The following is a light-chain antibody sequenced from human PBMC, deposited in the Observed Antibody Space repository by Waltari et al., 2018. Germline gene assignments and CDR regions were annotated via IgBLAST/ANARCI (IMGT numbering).Light chain of an antibody. Sequence: NVIAWHQQQPEKGPRFLMKVNSDGSHSKGDEIPDRFSGSSSGAERYLTISSLQSEDEADYYCQTGGHGTWVFG. CDR2: VNSDGSH. V-gene: IGLV4-69*02. CDR3: QTGGHGTWV. J-gene: IGLJ3*02. CDR1: NV.